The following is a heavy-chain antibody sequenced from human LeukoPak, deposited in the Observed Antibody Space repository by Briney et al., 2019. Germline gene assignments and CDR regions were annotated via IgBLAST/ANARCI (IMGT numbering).Heavy chain of an antibody. CDR1: GFTFSSYA. J-gene: IGHJ4*02. D-gene: IGHD5-12*01. Sequence: PGGSLRLSCAASGFTFSSYAMHWVRQAPGKGLEWVAVISYDGSNKYYADSVKGRFTISRDNSKNTLYLQMNSLRAEDTAVYYCARDASGATTFGYWGQGTLVTVSS. CDR2: ISYDGSNK. CDR3: ARDASGATTFGY. V-gene: IGHV3-30*04.